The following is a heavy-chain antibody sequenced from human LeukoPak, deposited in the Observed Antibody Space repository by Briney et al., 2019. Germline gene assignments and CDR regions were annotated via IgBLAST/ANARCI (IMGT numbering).Heavy chain of an antibody. J-gene: IGHJ4*02. CDR3: ARDSRYDILTGLDY. Sequence: GASVKVSCKASGYTFTNYGITWVRQAPGQGLEWMGLINTYSGRRNYPEKFEDRVTMSTDTSTSTAYMELRSLRSDDTAVYYCARDSRYDILTGLDYWGQGTLVTVSS. V-gene: IGHV1-18*01. D-gene: IGHD3-9*01. CDR2: INTYSGRR. CDR1: GYTFTNYG.